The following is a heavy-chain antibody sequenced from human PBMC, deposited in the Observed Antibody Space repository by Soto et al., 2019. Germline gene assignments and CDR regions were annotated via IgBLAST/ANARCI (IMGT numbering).Heavy chain of an antibody. CDR3: AKDLLQADAFDI. J-gene: IGHJ3*02. Sequence: GGSLRLSCAASGFTFISYGMHWVRQAPGKGLEWVAVISYDGSNKYYADSVKGRFTISRDNSKNTLYLQMNSLRAEDTAVYYCAKDLLQADAFDIWGQGTMVTVSS. CDR2: ISYDGSNK. CDR1: GFTFISYG. V-gene: IGHV3-30*18. D-gene: IGHD2-21*01.